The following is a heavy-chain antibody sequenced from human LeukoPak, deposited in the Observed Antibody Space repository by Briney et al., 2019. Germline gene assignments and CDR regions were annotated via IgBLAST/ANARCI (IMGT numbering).Heavy chain of an antibody. J-gene: IGHJ4*02. Sequence: GGSLRLSCAASGFTFSSNAMSWVRQAPGKGLEWVSGIFGSGDNTYYTESVKGRFTISRDNSKNTLFLEMNSLRAEDTAVYYCAKYPAGSWYYIDCWGQGTLVTVSS. CDR1: GFTFSSNA. D-gene: IGHD2-8*02. V-gene: IGHV3-23*01. CDR3: AKYPAGSWYYIDC. CDR2: IFGSGDNT.